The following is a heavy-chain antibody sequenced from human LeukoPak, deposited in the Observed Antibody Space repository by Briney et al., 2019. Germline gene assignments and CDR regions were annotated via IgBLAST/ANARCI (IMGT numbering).Heavy chain of an antibody. D-gene: IGHD3-22*01. CDR2: ISAYNGNT. CDR3: ASCYYDSSGYYSFALDY. Sequence: GASVKVSCKASGYTFTNYGISWVRQAPGQGLEWMGWISAYNGNTNYAQKLQGRVTMTTDTSTSTAYMELRNLRSDDTAVYYCASCYYDSSGYYSFALDYWGQGTLVTVSS. CDR1: GYTFTNYG. J-gene: IGHJ4*02. V-gene: IGHV1-18*01.